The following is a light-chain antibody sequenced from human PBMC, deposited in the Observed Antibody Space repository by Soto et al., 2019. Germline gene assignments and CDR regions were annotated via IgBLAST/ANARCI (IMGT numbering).Light chain of an antibody. CDR3: LQDNSYPRT. CDR2: GAS. Sequence: AIQLTQSPSSLSASLGDRVSITCRASQGISDELGWYQQRPGAAPKLLIYGASTLQTGVPSRFGGSGSGTDFTLTISSLQPEDFATYYCLQDNSYPRTVGQGTKVEL. V-gene: IGKV1-6*01. J-gene: IGKJ1*01. CDR1: QGISDE.